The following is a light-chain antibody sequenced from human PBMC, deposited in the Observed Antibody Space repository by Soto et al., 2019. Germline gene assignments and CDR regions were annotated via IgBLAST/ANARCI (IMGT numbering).Light chain of an antibody. CDR1: QSISGTY. CDR3: QQYGSSSFA. CDR2: GAS. V-gene: IGKV3-20*01. J-gene: IGKJ3*01. Sequence: EIVLTQSPGTLSLSPGERATLSCRARQSISGTYLAWYQKKPGQAPRLVLYGASNRATGIPDRCSGSGYGKDFPLTISRLEPEDCAVYYCQQYGSSSFAFGPGTKVEIK.